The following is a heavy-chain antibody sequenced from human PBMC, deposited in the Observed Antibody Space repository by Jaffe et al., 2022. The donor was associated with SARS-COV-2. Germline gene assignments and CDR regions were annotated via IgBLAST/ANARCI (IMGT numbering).Heavy chain of an antibody. CDR1: GGSVDSYY. J-gene: IGHJ4*02. CDR2: IYYSGDT. V-gene: IGHV4-59*02. D-gene: IGHD1-1*01. Sequence: QVQLQESGPRLVKPSETLSLTCSVSGGSVDSYYWSWIRQSPERGLEWIGYIYYSGDTNYNPSLKSRVTISIDRAKNQFSLGLTSVTAADTAIYYCARITRGGTEAYWGPGTLVTVSS. CDR3: ARITRGGTEAY.